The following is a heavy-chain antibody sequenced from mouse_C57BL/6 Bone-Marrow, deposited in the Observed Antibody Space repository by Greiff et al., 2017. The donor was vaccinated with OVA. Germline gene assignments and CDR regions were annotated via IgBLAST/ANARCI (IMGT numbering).Heavy chain of an antibody. Sequence: EVQLQQSGAELVRPGASVKLSCTASGFNIKDDYMHWVKQRPEQGLEWIGWIDPENGDTEYASKFQGKATITADTSSNTAYLQLSSLTSEDTAVYYCTTVHYYGSSYVGYFDVWGTGTTVTVSS. V-gene: IGHV14-4*01. CDR3: TTVHYYGSSYVGYFDV. CDR1: GFNIKDDY. CDR2: IDPENGDT. D-gene: IGHD1-1*01. J-gene: IGHJ1*03.